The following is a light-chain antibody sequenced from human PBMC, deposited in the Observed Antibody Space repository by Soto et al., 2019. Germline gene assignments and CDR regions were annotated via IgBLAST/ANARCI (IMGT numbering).Light chain of an antibody. V-gene: IGKV3-11*01. Sequence: EIVLTQSPATLSLSPGERATLSCRASQSVSFYLGWYQQKPGQAPRLLIYDASNRATGIPARFSGSGSGTDFTLTISSLEPEDFAVYYCQQRSTWPPTFGQGTRLEIK. J-gene: IGKJ5*01. CDR2: DAS. CDR3: QQRSTWPPT. CDR1: QSVSFY.